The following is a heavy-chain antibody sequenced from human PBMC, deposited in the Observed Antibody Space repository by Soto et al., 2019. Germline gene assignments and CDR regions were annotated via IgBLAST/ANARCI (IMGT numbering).Heavy chain of an antibody. CDR1: GFIFSSYV. Sequence: QVQLVESGGGVVQPGRSLRLSCAASGFIFSSYVMYWVRQAPGKGLEWVAVISYDGNNKYYADSVKGRFTISRDNSRNTLYLQMNSLRAEDSAVYYCARAGCDGGSCYTLVGLRYGMDVWGQGTTVTVSS. J-gene: IGHJ6*02. D-gene: IGHD2-15*01. V-gene: IGHV3-30-3*01. CDR3: ARAGCDGGSCYTLVGLRYGMDV. CDR2: ISYDGNNK.